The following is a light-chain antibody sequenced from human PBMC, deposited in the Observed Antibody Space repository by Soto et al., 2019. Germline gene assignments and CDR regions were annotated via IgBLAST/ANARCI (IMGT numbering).Light chain of an antibody. J-gene: IGLJ1*01. Sequence: QSALIQPASVSGSPGQSITISCTGTSRDVGGSNYVSWYQHHPHRAPKLLIYEVSYRSSGVSSRFSGSKSGNTASLTISGLQAEDDADYYCSSYTSSNTLEVFGVGTKVNVL. CDR3: SSYTSSNTLEV. V-gene: IGLV2-14*01. CDR2: EVS. CDR1: SRDVGGSNY.